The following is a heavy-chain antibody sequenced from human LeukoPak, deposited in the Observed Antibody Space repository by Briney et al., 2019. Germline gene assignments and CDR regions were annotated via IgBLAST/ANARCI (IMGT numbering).Heavy chain of an antibody. CDR2: ISSSSSYI. Sequence: GGFLRLSCAASGFTFSSYSMNWVRQAPGKGLEWVSSISSSSSYIYYADSVKGRFTISRDNAKNSLYLNMNSLRAEDTAVYYCANEVQGTGEDYWGQGTLVTVSS. CDR1: GFTFSSYS. J-gene: IGHJ4*02. V-gene: IGHV3-21*01. CDR3: ANEVQGTGEDY. D-gene: IGHD3/OR15-3a*01.